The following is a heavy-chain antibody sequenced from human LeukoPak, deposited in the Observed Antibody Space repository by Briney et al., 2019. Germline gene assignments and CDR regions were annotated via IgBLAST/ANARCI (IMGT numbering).Heavy chain of an antibody. CDR3: AKPLSSTSRRVYYGMDV. CDR1: GFTFSSYA. V-gene: IGHV3-23*01. CDR2: ISGSGGST. Sequence: SGGSLRLSCAASGFTFSSYAMSWVRQAPGKELEWVSAISGSGGSTYYADSVKGRFTISRDNSKNTLYLQMNSLRAEDTAVYYCAKPLSSTSRRVYYGMDVWGQGTTVTVSS. D-gene: IGHD2-2*01. J-gene: IGHJ6*02.